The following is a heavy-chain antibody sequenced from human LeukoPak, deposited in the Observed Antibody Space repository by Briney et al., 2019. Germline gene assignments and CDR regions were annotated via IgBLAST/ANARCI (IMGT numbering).Heavy chain of an antibody. V-gene: IGHV4-59*08. J-gene: IGHJ5*02. CDR3: ARLLGGGVDP. CDR2: IYYSGST. D-gene: IGHD3-16*01. CDR1: GGSISSYY. Sequence: SETLSLTYTVSGGSISSYYWSWIRQPPGKGLEWIGYIYYSGSTNYNPSLKSRVTISVDTSKNQFSLKLSSVTAADTAVYYRARLLGGGVDPWGQGTLVTVSS.